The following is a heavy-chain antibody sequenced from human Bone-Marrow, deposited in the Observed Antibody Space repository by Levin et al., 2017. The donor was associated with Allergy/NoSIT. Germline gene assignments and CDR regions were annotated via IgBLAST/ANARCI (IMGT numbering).Heavy chain of an antibody. CDR2: IKNRVDGGTT. Sequence: SGGSLRLSCAASGFTFSKAWMSWVRQAPGKGLEWVGRIKNRVDGGTTDYATPVKGRFTISRDDSKYMMYLEMTSLKTEDTGIYYCMTGTFDYWGQGALVTVSS. CDR1: GFTFSKAW. J-gene: IGHJ4*02. V-gene: IGHV3-15*01. CDR3: MTGTFDY.